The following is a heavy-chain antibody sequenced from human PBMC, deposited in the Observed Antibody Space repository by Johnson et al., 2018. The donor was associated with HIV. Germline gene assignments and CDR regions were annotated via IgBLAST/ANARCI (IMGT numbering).Heavy chain of an antibody. CDR2: ISYDGSNK. V-gene: IGHV3-30-3*01. CDR3: ARAGAVGFDAFHV. D-gene: IGHD6-19*01. Sequence: QVQLVESGGGVVQPGRSLRLSCAASGITFSDYAMHWVRQAPGKGLEWVAVISYDGSNKYYTDSVKGRFTISRDNSKNTLYLQMNSLRAEDTAVYYCARAGAVGFDAFHVWGQVTMVTVSS. J-gene: IGHJ3*01. CDR1: GITFSDYA.